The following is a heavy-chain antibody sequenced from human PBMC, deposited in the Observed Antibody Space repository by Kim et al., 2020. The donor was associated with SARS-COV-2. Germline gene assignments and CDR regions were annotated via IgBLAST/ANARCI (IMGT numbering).Heavy chain of an antibody. J-gene: IGHJ4*02. CDR3: ARDLRWQLLVTFIDY. Sequence: DSVTGRCTHSRYNAKNSLYLQMNSLRDEDTAVYYCARDLRWQLLVTFIDYWGQGTLVTVSS. D-gene: IGHD2-15*01. V-gene: IGHV3-48*02.